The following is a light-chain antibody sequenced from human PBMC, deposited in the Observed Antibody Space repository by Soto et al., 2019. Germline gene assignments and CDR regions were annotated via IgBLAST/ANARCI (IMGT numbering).Light chain of an antibody. CDR1: TSVSSR. CDR3: QHYTNWPLT. CDR2: GAS. Sequence: EIVMTQSPAPLSVSPGEIAPLYCRARTSVSSRLAWYQQKPGQAPRLLIYGASTRATGLPARFSGSGSGTEFTLTISSLQSEDFAVYYCQHYTNWPLTFGGGTKVEIK. V-gene: IGKV3-15*01. J-gene: IGKJ4*01.